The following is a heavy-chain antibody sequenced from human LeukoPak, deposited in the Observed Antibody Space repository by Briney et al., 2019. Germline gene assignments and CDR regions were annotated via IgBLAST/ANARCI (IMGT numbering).Heavy chain of an antibody. Sequence: GGSLRLSCATSGLTFRTTWMHWVRQAPGKGLMWVSRMNGEGTTIDYADSVKGRFTVSRDYAKNTLFLQMNSLRTEDTALYFCATARNFRFEYWGQGSLVIVSA. CDR3: ATARNFRFEY. CDR2: MNGEGTTI. V-gene: IGHV3-74*01. J-gene: IGHJ4*02. CDR1: GLTFRTTW. D-gene: IGHD1-7*01.